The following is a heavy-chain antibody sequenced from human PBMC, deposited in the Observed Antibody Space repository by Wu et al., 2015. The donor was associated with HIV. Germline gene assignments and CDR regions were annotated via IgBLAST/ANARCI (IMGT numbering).Heavy chain of an antibody. CDR3: ARDLGDYVWGSYRGFFDY. CDR2: IIPIFGTA. D-gene: IGHD3-16*02. Sequence: QVQLVQSGAEVKKPGSSVKVSCKASGGTFSSYAISWVRQAPGQGLEWMGRIIPIFGTANYAQKFQGRVTITADESTSTAYMELSSLRSEDTAVYYCARDLGDYVWGSYRGFFDYVGPGNAGHRLL. CDR1: GGTFSSYA. V-gene: IGHV1-69*13. J-gene: IGHJ4*02.